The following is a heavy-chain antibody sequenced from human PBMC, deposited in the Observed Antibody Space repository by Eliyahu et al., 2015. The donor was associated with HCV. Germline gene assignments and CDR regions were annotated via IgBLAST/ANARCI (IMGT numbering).Heavy chain of an antibody. V-gene: IGHV3-9*01. CDR1: GFTFDDYA. CDR3: ATFGDPTPS. Sequence: EVQLVESGGGLVQPGRSLRLSCAASGFTFDDYAMHWVRQAPGPGLEWVSGISWNSGSIGYADSVKGRFTISRDNAKNSLYLQMNSLRAEDTALYYCATFGDPTPSWGQGTLVTVSS. D-gene: IGHD3-10*01. CDR2: ISWNSGSI. J-gene: IGHJ4*02.